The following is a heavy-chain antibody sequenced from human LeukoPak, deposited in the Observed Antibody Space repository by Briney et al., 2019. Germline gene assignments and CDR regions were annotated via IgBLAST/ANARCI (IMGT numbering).Heavy chain of an antibody. Sequence: PSETLSLTCSVSGYSISSGYYWGWIRRPPGKGLEWIGSIYHSGSTYYNPSLKSRVTISVDTSKNQFSLKLNSVTAADSAMYYCARDSTYSSSSHNWFDPWGQGTLVSVSS. J-gene: IGHJ5*02. V-gene: IGHV4-38-2*02. CDR1: GYSISSGYY. D-gene: IGHD6-6*01. CDR2: IYHSGST. CDR3: ARDSTYSSSSHNWFDP.